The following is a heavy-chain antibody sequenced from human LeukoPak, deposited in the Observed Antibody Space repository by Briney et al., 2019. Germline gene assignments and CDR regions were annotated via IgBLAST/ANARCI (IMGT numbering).Heavy chain of an antibody. CDR2: LSSSGDSI. V-gene: IGHV3-23*01. CDR3: AERGRQQLSSYMDV. Sequence: GGSLRLSCAASGFTFSSYAMSWVRQAPGGGLEWVSALSSSGDSIYYTDSVKGRFTISRDNSKNTLYLLMTSLGAEDTAVYYCAERGRQQLSSYMDVWGKGTSVTVSS. D-gene: IGHD6-13*01. CDR1: GFTFSSYA. J-gene: IGHJ6*03.